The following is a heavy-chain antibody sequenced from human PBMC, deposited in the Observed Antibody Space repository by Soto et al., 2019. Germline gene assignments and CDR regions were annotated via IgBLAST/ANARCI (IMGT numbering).Heavy chain of an antibody. Sequence: PVGSLRLSCAASGFTFDDYAMHWVRQAPGKGLEWVSGISWNSGSIGYADSVKGRFTISRDNAKNSLYLQMNSLRAEDTALYYCAKGDYYDSSGLFDYWGQGTLVTVSS. J-gene: IGHJ4*02. CDR2: ISWNSGSI. CDR3: AKGDYYDSSGLFDY. V-gene: IGHV3-9*01. CDR1: GFTFDDYA. D-gene: IGHD3-22*01.